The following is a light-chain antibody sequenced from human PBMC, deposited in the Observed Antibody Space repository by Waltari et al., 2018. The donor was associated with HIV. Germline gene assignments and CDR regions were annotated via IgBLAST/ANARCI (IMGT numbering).Light chain of an antibody. V-gene: IGLV2-14*01. CDR1: SSDVGGFNY. CDR3: SSYTSSSTLAV. J-gene: IGLJ2*01. CDR2: EVS. Sequence: QSALTQPASGSGSPGQSITIPCTGTSSDVGGFNYVSWSQHHPGNAPKLLIYEVSNRPSGVSNRFSGSKSGNTASLIISGLQAEDEADYYCSSYTSSSTLAVFGGGTKLTVL.